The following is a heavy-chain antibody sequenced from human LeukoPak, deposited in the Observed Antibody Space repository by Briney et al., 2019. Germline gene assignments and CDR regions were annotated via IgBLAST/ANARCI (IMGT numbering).Heavy chain of an antibody. V-gene: IGHV4-34*01. CDR2: INHSGST. Sequence: PSETLSLTCAVYGGSFSGYYWSWIRQPPGKGLEWIGEINHSGSTNYNPSLKSRVTISVDTSKNQFSLKLSSVTAADTAVYFCARAILTASGFVWHFDLWGRGTLVTVSS. CDR3: ARAILTASGFVWHFDL. J-gene: IGHJ2*01. CDR1: GGSFSGYY. D-gene: IGHD3-3*01.